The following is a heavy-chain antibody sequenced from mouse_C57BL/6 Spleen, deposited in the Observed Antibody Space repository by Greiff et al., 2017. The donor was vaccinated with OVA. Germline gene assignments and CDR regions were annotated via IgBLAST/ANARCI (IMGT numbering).Heavy chain of an antibody. J-gene: IGHJ3*01. CDR3: ARDGCGRSYVGAD. CDR2: IHPNSGSP. D-gene: IGHD1-1*01. CDR1: GYTFTSYW. V-gene: IGHV1-64*01. Sequence: QVQLQQPGAELVKPGASVKLSCKASGYTFTSYWLHWVKQRPGQGLEWIGMIHPNSGSPNYNEKFQSKATLTVDKSSSTAYMQRSSLTSEDAAVEDWARDGCGRSYVGADWGQGTMVTVSA.